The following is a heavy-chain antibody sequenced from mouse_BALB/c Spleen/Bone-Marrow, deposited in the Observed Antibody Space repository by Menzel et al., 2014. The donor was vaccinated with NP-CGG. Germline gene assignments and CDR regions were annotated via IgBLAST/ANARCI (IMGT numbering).Heavy chain of an antibody. CDR3: ARDSLLRSLYAMDY. D-gene: IGHD1-2*01. CDR2: INSNGGRT. Sequence: EVKLQESGGGLVQPGGSLKLSCAASGLTFSSYGMSWVRQTPDKRLELVATINSNGGRTYYPDSVKGRFTISRDNAKNPLYLQMSSLKSEDTAMYYCARDSLLRSLYAMDYWGQGTSVTVSS. V-gene: IGHV5-6-3*01. CDR1: GLTFSSYG. J-gene: IGHJ4*01.